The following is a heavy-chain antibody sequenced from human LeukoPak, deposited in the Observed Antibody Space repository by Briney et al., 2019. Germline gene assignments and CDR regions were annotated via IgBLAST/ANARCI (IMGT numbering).Heavy chain of an antibody. Sequence: ASVKVSCKVSGYTLTELSMHWARQAPGKGLEWMGGVDPEDDETFYAQKFQGRVTMAEDTSTHTAYMELSSLRSEETAVYYCATPAPSHYYDLRYYFDYWGQGTLVTVSS. D-gene: IGHD3-22*01. V-gene: IGHV1-24*01. CDR1: GYTLTELS. CDR2: VDPEDDET. CDR3: ATPAPSHYYDLRYYFDY. J-gene: IGHJ4*02.